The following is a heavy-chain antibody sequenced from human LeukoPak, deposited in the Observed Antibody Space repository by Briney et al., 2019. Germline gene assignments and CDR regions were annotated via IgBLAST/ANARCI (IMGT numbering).Heavy chain of an antibody. Sequence: GGSLRLSCAASGFTLSNYWMSWVRQAPGRGLEWVSTITNGATGTFYADSVKGRFTISGDNSRNTVYLQMNSLRAEDTAVYYCAKAVESGGLFDSWGQGTLVTVSS. CDR2: ITNGATGT. J-gene: IGHJ4*02. V-gene: IGHV3-23*01. CDR3: AKAVESGGLFDS. D-gene: IGHD4-23*01. CDR1: GFTLSNYW.